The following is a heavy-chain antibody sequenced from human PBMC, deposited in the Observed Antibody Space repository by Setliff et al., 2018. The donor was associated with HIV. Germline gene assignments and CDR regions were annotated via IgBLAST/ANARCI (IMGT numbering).Heavy chain of an antibody. CDR2: IYTSGST. CDR3: ARDHDYYDSSKSWGFDY. D-gene: IGHD3-22*01. CDR1: GDSISSGGYY. V-gene: IGHV4-61*02. Sequence: PSETLSLTCTVSGDSISSGGYYWSWIRQPAGKGLEWIGRIYTSGSTNYNPSLKSRVTISIDTSKNQFSLKLRSVTAADTAVYYCARDHDYYDSSKSWGFDYWGQGTLVTAPQ. J-gene: IGHJ4*02.